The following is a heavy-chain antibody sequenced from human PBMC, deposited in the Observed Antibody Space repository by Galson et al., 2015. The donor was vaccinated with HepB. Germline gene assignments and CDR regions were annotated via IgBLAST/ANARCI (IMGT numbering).Heavy chain of an antibody. CDR3: ARVDTAMEWYYFVY. J-gene: IGHJ4*02. CDR1: GFTVXXNY. CDR2: IYSGGST. V-gene: IGHV3-66*01. Sequence: SLRLSCAAXGFTVXXNYMSWVRQAPGKGLEWVSVIYSGGSTYYADSVKGRFTISRDNSKNTLYLQMNSLRAEDTAVYYCARVDTAMEWYYFVYLGQGTLVTXSS. D-gene: IGHD5-18*01.